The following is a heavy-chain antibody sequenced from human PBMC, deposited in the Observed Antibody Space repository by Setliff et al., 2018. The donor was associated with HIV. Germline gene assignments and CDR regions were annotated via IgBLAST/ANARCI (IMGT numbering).Heavy chain of an antibody. CDR2: INSDGRST. Sequence: PGGSLRLSCAASGFSFGGYWMHWVRQAPGEGLVWISRINSDGRSTIYADSVKGRFTISRDNAKNTLYLQLNSLRVEDTAVYFCASWRVPRDAFDIWGLGTRVTVSS. V-gene: IGHV3-74*01. D-gene: IGHD3-3*01. J-gene: IGHJ3*02. CDR3: ASWRVPRDAFDI. CDR1: GFSFGGYW.